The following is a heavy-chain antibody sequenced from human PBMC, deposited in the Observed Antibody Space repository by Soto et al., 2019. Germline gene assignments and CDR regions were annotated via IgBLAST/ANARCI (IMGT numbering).Heavy chain of an antibody. CDR1: GFIFSMYS. V-gene: IGHV3-7*03. CDR3: ARDHLILPAHDFFYGSDV. Sequence: GSLRLSCEVSGFIFSMYSMSWVRQTPGKGLEWVAKIPQDGVDGHYADAVKGRFTISRDNGKNPLYLQMNNLRAEDTAVYYCARDHLILPAHDFFYGSDVWGRGATVTVSS. D-gene: IGHD2-21*02. J-gene: IGHJ6*02. CDR2: IPQDGVDG.